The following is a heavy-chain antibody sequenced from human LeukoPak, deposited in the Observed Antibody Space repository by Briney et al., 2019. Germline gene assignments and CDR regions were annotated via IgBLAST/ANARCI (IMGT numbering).Heavy chain of an antibody. D-gene: IGHD5-12*01. J-gene: IGHJ5*02. CDR2: IYTSGST. V-gene: IGHV4-61*02. Sequence: SETLSLTCTVSGGSISSSSYYWSWIRQPAGKGLEWIGRIYTSGSTNYNPSLKSRVAISIDTSKNQFSLNLRSVTAADTAVYYCARGFSPGLRFDPWGQGTLVTVSS. CDR3: ARGFSPGLRFDP. CDR1: GGSISSSSYY.